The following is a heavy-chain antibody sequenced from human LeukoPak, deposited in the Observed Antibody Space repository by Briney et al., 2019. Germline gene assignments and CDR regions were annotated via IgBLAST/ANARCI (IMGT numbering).Heavy chain of an antibody. CDR2: IKSKTDGGTT. J-gene: IGHJ4*02. V-gene: IGHV3-15*01. CDR1: RFTFSNAW. Sequence: GGSLRLSCAASRFTFSNAWMSWVRQAPGKGLEWVGRIKSKTDGGTTDYAAPVKGRSTISRDDSKNTLYLQMNSLKTEDTAVYYCTTDYYSSGSYYFDYWGQGTLVTVSS. D-gene: IGHD6-19*01. CDR3: TTDYYSSGSYYFDY.